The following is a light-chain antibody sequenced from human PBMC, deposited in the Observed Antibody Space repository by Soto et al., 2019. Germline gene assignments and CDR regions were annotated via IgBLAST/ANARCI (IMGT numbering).Light chain of an antibody. V-gene: IGLV2-14*01. CDR1: GSDIGYFNY. CDR2: EVD. Sequence: QSVLTQPASVSGSPGQSITISCTGTGSDIGYFNYVSWYQQQPGKAPKLMIYEVDNRPSGVSIRFSGSKSGSTASLTISGLQAEDEADYYCKSYAVGSNYVFGTGTKVTV. J-gene: IGLJ1*01. CDR3: KSYAVGSNYV.